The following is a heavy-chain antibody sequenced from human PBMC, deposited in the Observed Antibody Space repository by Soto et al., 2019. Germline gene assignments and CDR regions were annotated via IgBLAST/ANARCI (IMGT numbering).Heavy chain of an antibody. V-gene: IGHV4-59*01. J-gene: IGHJ4*02. Sequence: TCTVSGGSISSYYWSWIRQPPGKGLEWIGNIYYTGSTNYNPSLKTRVTISVDTSKNQFSLKLTSISAADTAVYFCASQTANYYGSASYYLPFDYWGQGTLVTVPQ. CDR1: GGSISSYY. CDR3: ASQTANYYGSASYYLPFDY. CDR2: IYYTGST. D-gene: IGHD3-10*01.